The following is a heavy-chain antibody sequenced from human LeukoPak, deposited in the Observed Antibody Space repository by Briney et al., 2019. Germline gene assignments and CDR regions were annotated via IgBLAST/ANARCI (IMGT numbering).Heavy chain of an antibody. CDR1: GFTFSSYG. V-gene: IGHV3-30*03. CDR3: AREDFIAVAGFDY. J-gene: IGHJ4*02. D-gene: IGHD6-19*01. CDR2: ISYDGSNK. Sequence: PGGSLRLSCAVSGFTFSSYGMHWVRQAPAKRLEWVAVISYDGSNKYYADSVKGRFTISRDNSKNTLYLQMNSLRAEDTAVYYCAREDFIAVAGFDYWGQGTLVTVSS.